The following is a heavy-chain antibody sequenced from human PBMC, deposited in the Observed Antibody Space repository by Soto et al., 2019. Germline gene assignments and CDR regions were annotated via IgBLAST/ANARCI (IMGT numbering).Heavy chain of an antibody. CDR3: ARGFRSLLYYYYGMDV. CDR1: GYSFTSYW. Sequence: GESLKISCKGSGYSFTSYWIGWVRQMPGKGLEWMGIIYPGDSDTRYSPSFQGQVTISADKSISTAYLQWSSLKASDTAMYYCARGFRSLLYYYYGMDVWGQGNTVTVSS. CDR2: IYPGDSDT. D-gene: IGHD3-16*02. J-gene: IGHJ6*02. V-gene: IGHV5-51*01.